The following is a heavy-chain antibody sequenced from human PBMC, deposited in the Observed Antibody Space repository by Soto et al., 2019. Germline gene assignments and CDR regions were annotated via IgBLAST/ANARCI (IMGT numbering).Heavy chain of an antibody. D-gene: IGHD2-21*02. CDR1: GETLNYYS. Sequence: APAEVSSKTPGETLNYYSIYWARQAPGKGLEWMGTVNPSGGHTTYAQHFLGRVTMTRDTSTSTLYMELTSLTSDDTAIYYCARGGHVVVVTAALDYWGQGTLVTVSS. CDR3: ARGGHVVVVTAALDY. CDR2: VNPSGGHT. J-gene: IGHJ4*02. V-gene: IGHV1-46*02.